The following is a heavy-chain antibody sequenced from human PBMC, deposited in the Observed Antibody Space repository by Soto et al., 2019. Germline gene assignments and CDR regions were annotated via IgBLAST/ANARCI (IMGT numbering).Heavy chain of an antibody. Sequence: ASVKVSCKASGYTFTSYGISWVRQAPGQGLEWMGWISAYNGNTNYAQKLQGRVTMTTDTSTSTAYMELRSLRSDDTAVYYCARAVYGTTRVHRDYWFDYWGQGTLVTVSS. CDR3: ARAVYGTTRVHRDYWFDY. D-gene: IGHD1-1*01. V-gene: IGHV1-18*01. J-gene: IGHJ5*01. CDR1: GYTFTSYG. CDR2: ISAYNGNT.